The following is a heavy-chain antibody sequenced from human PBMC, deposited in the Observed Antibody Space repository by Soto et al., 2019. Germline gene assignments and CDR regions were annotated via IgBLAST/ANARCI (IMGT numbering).Heavy chain of an antibody. Sequence: QVQLVQSGAEVKKPGASVKVSCKASGYTFTSYDINWVRQATGQGLEGMGWMNPNSGNTGYGKKFQGRVTMTRNTSISTAYRALRSLRSEDTAVYYCARTFYGDNVDYWGQGTLVTVSS. CDR3: ARTFYGDNVDY. D-gene: IGHD4-17*01. CDR2: MNPNSGNT. CDR1: GYTFTSYD. J-gene: IGHJ4*02. V-gene: IGHV1-8*01.